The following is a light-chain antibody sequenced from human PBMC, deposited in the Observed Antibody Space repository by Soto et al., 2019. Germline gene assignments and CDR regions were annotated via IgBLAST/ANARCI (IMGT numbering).Light chain of an antibody. CDR1: QSISSY. CDR3: QQTYITPSIT. CDR2: GAS. J-gene: IGKJ5*01. Sequence: DFQMTQSPSTLSASVGDRVTITCRASQSISSYLNWYQQKPGKAPKLLIYGASNLQSGVPSRFSGSGSGTDFTLTISSLQPEDFATYYCQQTYITPSITFGQGTRLEV. V-gene: IGKV1-39*01.